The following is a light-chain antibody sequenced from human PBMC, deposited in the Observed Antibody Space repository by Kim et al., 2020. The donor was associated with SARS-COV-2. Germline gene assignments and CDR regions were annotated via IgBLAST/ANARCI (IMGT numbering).Light chain of an antibody. CDR1: SANIETNF. Sequence: GQKVTISCSGSSANIETNFVAWYQQFPGTAPKLLIFDNNKRPSGIPDRFSASKSGTSATLGITGLQTADEADYYCGTWDSSLNAGVFGGGTKVTVL. CDR2: DNN. J-gene: IGLJ2*01. CDR3: GTWDSSLNAGV. V-gene: IGLV1-51*01.